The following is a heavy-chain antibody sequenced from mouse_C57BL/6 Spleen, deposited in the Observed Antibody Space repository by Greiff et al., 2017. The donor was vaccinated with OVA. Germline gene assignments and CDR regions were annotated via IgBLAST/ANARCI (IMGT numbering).Heavy chain of an antibody. D-gene: IGHD3-3*01. CDR2: ISSGGSYT. CDR1: GFTFSSYG. CDR3: ARQGTEAFDY. Sequence: DVKLVESGGDLVKPGGSLKLSCAASGFTFSSYGMSWVRQTPDKRLEWVATISSGGSYTYYPDSVKGRFTISRDNAKNTLYLQMSSLKSEDTAMYYCARQGTEAFDYWGQGTTLTVSS. J-gene: IGHJ2*01. V-gene: IGHV5-6*02.